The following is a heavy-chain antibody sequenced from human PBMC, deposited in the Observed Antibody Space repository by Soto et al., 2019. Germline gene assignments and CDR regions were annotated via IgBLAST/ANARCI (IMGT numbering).Heavy chain of an antibody. CDR1: GYTFTSYA. J-gene: IGHJ6*02. V-gene: IGHV1-3*01. CDR2: INAGNGNT. CDR3: ARDGGIVLVPAALGMDV. D-gene: IGHD2-2*01. Sequence: ASVKVSCKASGYTFTSYAMHWVRQAPGQRLEWMGWINAGNGNTKYSQKFQGRVTITRDTSASTAYMELSSLRSEDTAVYYCARDGGIVLVPAALGMDVCGQGTTVTVSS.